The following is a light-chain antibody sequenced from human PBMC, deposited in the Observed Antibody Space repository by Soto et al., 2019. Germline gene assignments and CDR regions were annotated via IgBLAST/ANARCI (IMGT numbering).Light chain of an antibody. CDR1: QTLGSW. CDR3: QQSYSTPLYT. CDR2: DAS. V-gene: IGKV1-39*01. Sequence: DIQVTQSPSTLSASVGDRVTITCRASQTLGSWLAWYQQKPAKAPKLLIYDASILGSGVPSRFSGSGSGTDFTLTISSLQPEDFATYYCQQSYSTPLYTFGQGTKVDIK. J-gene: IGKJ2*01.